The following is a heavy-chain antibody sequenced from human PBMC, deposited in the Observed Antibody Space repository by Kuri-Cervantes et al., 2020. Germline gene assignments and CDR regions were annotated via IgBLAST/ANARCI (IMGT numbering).Heavy chain of an antibody. D-gene: IGHD5-12*01. J-gene: IGHJ4*02. CDR1: GFTFSSYS. CDR2: ISIGSSTT. V-gene: IGHV3-48*01. CDR3: ARGRGWLRQLYFDY. Sequence: GGSLRLSCAASGFTFSSYSLDWVRQAPGKGLEWVSYISIGSSTTRYADSVKGRFTISRDNAKNSLYLQMNSLRAEDTAVYYCARGRGWLRQLYFDYWGQGTLVTVSS.